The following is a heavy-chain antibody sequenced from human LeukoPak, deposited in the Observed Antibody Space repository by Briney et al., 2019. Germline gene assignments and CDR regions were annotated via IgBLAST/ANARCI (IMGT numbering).Heavy chain of an antibody. CDR1: GYSISSGYY. CDR2: IYHTGST. J-gene: IGHJ5*02. D-gene: IGHD1-7*01. V-gene: IGHV4-38-2*01. Sequence: SETLSLTCAVSGYSISSGYYWGWIRQPPGKGLEWIGSIYHTGSTYYNPSLTSRVTISGDTSKNQFSLKLSSVTAADTAVYYCARHDSLYNWNYYNWFDPWGQGTLVTVSS. CDR3: ARHDSLYNWNYYNWFDP.